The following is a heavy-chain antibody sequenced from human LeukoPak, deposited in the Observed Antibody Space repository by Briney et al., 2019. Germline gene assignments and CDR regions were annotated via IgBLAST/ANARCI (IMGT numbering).Heavy chain of an antibody. CDR3: ARFTPLSYSPYYDFWSGYYPYYFDY. V-gene: IGHV1-18*01. D-gene: IGHD3-3*01. CDR2: ISAYNGNT. J-gene: IGHJ4*02. CDR1: GYTSTSYG. Sequence: ASVKVSCKASGYTSTSYGISWVRQAPGQGLEWMGWISAYNGNTNYAQKLQGRVTMTTDTPTSTAYMELRSLRSDDTAVYYCARFTPLSYSPYYDFWSGYYPYYFDYWGQGTLVTVSS.